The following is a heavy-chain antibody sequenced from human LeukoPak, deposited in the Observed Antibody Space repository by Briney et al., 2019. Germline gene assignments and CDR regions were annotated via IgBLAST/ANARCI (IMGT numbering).Heavy chain of an antibody. CDR3: ARVSKHVVVPAIDY. J-gene: IGHJ4*02. CDR1: GFTFSSYS. CDR2: ISSSSSYI. D-gene: IGHD2-2*01. Sequence: GGSLRLSCAASGFTFSSYSMNWVRQAPGKGLEWVSSISSSSSYIYYADSVKGRFTISRDNAKNSLYLQMNSLRAEDTAVYYCARVSKHVVVPAIDYWGQGTLVTVSS. V-gene: IGHV3-21*01.